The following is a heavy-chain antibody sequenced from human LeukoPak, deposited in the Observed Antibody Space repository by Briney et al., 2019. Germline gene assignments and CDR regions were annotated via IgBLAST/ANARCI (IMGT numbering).Heavy chain of an antibody. D-gene: IGHD2-2*01. CDR2: ITGSGGST. CDR3: AKPPYCSSTSCRSKYFQH. J-gene: IGHJ1*01. CDR1: GFTFSSFA. Sequence: GGSLRLSCAASGFTFSSFAMSWVRQAPGKGLEWVSLITGSGGSTYYADSVKGRFTISRDNSKNTLSLQMNTLRAEDTAVYYCAKPPYCSSTSCRSKYFQHWGQGTLVTVSS. V-gene: IGHV3-23*01.